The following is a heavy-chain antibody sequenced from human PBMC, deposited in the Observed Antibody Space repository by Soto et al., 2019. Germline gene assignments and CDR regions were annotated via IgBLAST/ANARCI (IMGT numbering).Heavy chain of an antibody. J-gene: IGHJ4*02. Sequence: QVQLVESGGGVVQPGRSLRLSCAASGFIFSSHGMHWVRQAPGKGLEWVAVISYDGSNKYYADSVKGRFTISRDNSKNTLYLQMNSLRAEDTAVYYCVAETYDYWGQGTLVTVSS. CDR3: VAETYDY. CDR2: ISYDGSNK. CDR1: GFIFSSHG. V-gene: IGHV3-30*03.